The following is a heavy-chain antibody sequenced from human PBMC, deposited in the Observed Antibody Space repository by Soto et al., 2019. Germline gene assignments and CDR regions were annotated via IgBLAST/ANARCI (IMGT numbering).Heavy chain of an antibody. D-gene: IGHD5-12*01. J-gene: IGHJ4*02. Sequence: PSETLSLTCAVSGASIGTNNWWSWVRQPPGKGLEWIGEVYHSGTTNCNPSLKSRVTISIDKSKNQFSLTLTSMTAADTALYYCAVPGRGDFDYWSQGXLVTVYS. CDR3: AVPGRGDFDY. V-gene: IGHV4-4*02. CDR2: VYHSGTT. CDR1: GASIGTNNW.